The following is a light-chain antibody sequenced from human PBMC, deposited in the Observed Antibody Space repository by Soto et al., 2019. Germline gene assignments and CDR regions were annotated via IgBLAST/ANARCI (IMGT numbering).Light chain of an antibody. CDR3: QQYGSSIT. V-gene: IGKV3-20*01. CDR2: GAS. J-gene: IGKJ5*01. Sequence: DIVMTQSPCTLSLSPGERATLSCRASQSISSNYLAWYQQKPGQSPRLLIYGASSRATGIPDRFSGRGSGTDFTLTISRLEPEDFAVYYCQQYGSSITFGQGTRLEIK. CDR1: QSISSNY.